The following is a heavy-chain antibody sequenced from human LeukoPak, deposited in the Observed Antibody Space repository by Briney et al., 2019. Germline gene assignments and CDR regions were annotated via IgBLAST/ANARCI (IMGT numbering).Heavy chain of an antibody. Sequence: SETLSLTCTVSGGSISSSSYYWGWIRQPPGKGLEWIGSIYHSGSTYYNPSLKSRVTISVDTSKNQFSLKLSSVTAADTAVYYCARAFRMYALHNWFDPWGQGTLVTVSS. CDR2: IYHSGST. V-gene: IGHV4-39*07. CDR1: GGSISSSSYY. CDR3: ARAFRMYALHNWFDP. J-gene: IGHJ5*02. D-gene: IGHD2-8*01.